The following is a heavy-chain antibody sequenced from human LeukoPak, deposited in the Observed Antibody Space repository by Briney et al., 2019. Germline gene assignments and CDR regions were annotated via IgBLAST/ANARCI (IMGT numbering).Heavy chain of an antibody. CDR1: GGSISSYY. D-gene: IGHD6-13*01. CDR2: IYYSGST. V-gene: IGHV4-59*01. Sequence: SETLSLTCTVSGGSISSYYWSWIRQPPGKGLEWIGYIYYSGSTNYNPSLKSRVTISVDTSKNQFSLKLSSVTAADTAVYYCARAGRYGSSWYIGYYYYGMDVWGQGTTVTVSS. CDR3: ARAGRYGSSWYIGYYYYGMDV. J-gene: IGHJ6*02.